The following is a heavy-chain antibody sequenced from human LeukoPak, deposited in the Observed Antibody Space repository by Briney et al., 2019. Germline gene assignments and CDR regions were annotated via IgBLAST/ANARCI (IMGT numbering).Heavy chain of an antibody. CDR3: ARVPIAVAGTFDY. Sequence: SGTLSLTCAVSGGSISSSNWWSWVRQPPGKGLEWIGEIYHSGSTNYNPSLKSRVTTSVDKSKNQFSLKLSSVTAADTAVYYCARVPIAVAGTFDYWGQGTLVTVSS. CDR1: GGSISSSNW. V-gene: IGHV4-4*02. J-gene: IGHJ4*02. D-gene: IGHD6-19*01. CDR2: IYHSGST.